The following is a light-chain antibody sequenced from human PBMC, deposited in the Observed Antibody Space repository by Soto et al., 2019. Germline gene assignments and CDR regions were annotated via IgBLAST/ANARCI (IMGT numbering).Light chain of an antibody. CDR3: QQYYGSFYT. J-gene: IGKJ2*01. V-gene: IGKV1-5*03. CDR1: QSISSW. CDR2: KAS. Sequence: DIQMTQSPSTLSASIGDRVTITCRASQSISSWLAWYQQKPGKAPHLLIYKASSLESGVPNRFSGSGSGTEFTLTISSLQPDDFATYYCQQYYGSFYTFGQGTKLEVK.